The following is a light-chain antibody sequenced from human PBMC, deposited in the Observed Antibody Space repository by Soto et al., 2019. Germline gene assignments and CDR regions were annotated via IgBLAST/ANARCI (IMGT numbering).Light chain of an antibody. CDR1: QSISSY. J-gene: IGKJ2*01. CDR2: AAS. Sequence: DIQMTQSPSSLSASVGDRVTITCRASQSISSYLNWYQQKPGKAPKLLIYAASSLQSGVPSRFSGXXXXTXXXXTISSLQPEDFATYYCQQSYSTPMYTFGQGTKLEIK. CDR3: QQSYSTPMYT. V-gene: IGKV1-39*01.